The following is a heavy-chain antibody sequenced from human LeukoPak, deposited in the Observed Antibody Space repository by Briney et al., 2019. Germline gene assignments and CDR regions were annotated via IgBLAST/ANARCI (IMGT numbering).Heavy chain of an antibody. V-gene: IGHV4-39*01. Sequence: SSETLSLTCTVSGGSISSSSYYWGWIRQPPGKGLEWIGSIYHSGSPYYNPSLKSRAPMSVDTSKNQLSLKLSSVTAADTAVYYCARQERTTLDFDYWGQGTLVTVSS. CDR1: GGSISSSSYY. J-gene: IGHJ4*02. CDR2: IYHSGSP. CDR3: ARQERTTLDFDY. D-gene: IGHD1-1*01.